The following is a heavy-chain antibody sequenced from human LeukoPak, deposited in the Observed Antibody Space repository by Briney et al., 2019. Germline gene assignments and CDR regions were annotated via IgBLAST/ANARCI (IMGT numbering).Heavy chain of an antibody. CDR1: GYTFTGYY. CDR3: ARGPPRNYYGSGSFNLDY. Sequence: ASVKVSCKASGYTFTGYYMHWVRQAPGQGLEWMGWINPNSGGTNYAQKFQGRVTMTRDTSINTAYMELSRLRSDDTAVYYCARGPPRNYYGSGSFNLDYWGQGTLVTVSS. V-gene: IGHV1-2*02. CDR2: INPNSGGT. D-gene: IGHD3-10*01. J-gene: IGHJ4*02.